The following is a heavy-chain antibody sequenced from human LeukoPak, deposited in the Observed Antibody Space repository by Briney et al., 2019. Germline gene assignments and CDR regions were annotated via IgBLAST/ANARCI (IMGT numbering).Heavy chain of an antibody. CDR3: AVSGFEAEYFQH. V-gene: IGHV1-2*02. CDR1: GYTFTSYG. J-gene: IGHJ1*01. Sequence: ASVKVSFKASGYTFTSYGISWVRQAPGQGLEGMGWINPNSGGTNYAQKFQGRVTMTRDTSINTAYMELSRLRSDDTAVYYCAVSGFEAEYFQHWGQGTLVTVSS. CDR2: INPNSGGT. D-gene: IGHD3-9*01.